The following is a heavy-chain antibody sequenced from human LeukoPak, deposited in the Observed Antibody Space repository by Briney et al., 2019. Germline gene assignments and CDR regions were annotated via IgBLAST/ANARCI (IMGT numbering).Heavy chain of an antibody. CDR3: ARDLYSSGCSDY. D-gene: IGHD6-19*01. Sequence: GGSLRLSCAASGFTFSTYGMHWVRQSPGKGLEWVAVIWYDGSNKYSADSVKGRFTISRDNAKNSLYLQMNSLRAEDTALYHCARDLYSSGCSDYWGQGTLVTVSS. CDR2: IWYDGSNK. J-gene: IGHJ4*02. CDR1: GFTFSTYG. V-gene: IGHV3-33*01.